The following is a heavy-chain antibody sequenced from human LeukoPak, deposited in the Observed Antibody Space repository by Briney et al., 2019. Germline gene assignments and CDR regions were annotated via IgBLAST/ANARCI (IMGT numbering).Heavy chain of an antibody. V-gene: IGHV3-69-1*01. D-gene: IGHD3-10*01. CDR3: AGSGSYSYNWFDP. J-gene: IGHJ5*01. CDR1: GFTVSSNY. CDR2: ISSSSYI. Sequence: PGGSLRLSCAASGFTVSSNYMSWVRQAPGKGLEWVSSISSSSYIYYADPVKGRFTISRDNAKNSLYLQMNSLRAEDTAVYYCAGSGSYSYNWFDPWGKGTTVTVSS.